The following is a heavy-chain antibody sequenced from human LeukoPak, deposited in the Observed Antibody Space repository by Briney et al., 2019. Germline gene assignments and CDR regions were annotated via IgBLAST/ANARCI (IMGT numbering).Heavy chain of an antibody. J-gene: IGHJ4*02. D-gene: IGHD4-17*01. V-gene: IGHV1-18*01. Sequence: ASVKVSCKASGGTFSSYAISWVRQAPGQGLEWMGWISAYNGNTNYAQKLQGRVTMTTDTSTSTAYMELRSLRSDDTAAYYCARDSVTTSLDYWGQGTLVTVSS. CDR2: ISAYNGNT. CDR3: ARDSVTTSLDY. CDR1: GGTFSSYA.